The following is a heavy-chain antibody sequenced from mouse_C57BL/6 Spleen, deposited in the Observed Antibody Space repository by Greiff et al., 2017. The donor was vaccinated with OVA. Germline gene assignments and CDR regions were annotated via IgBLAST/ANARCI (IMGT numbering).Heavy chain of an antibody. CDR3: ARWGYDYEWFAF. CDR2: INPNNGGT. Sequence: EVQLQQSGPELVKPGASVKMSCKASGYTFTDYYMNWVKQSHGKSLEWIGDINPNNGGTSYNQKFKGKATLTVDKSSSTAYMELRSLTSEDSAVYYCARWGYDYEWFAFWGQGTLVTVSA. D-gene: IGHD2-4*01. CDR1: GYTFTDYY. J-gene: IGHJ3*01. V-gene: IGHV1-26*01.